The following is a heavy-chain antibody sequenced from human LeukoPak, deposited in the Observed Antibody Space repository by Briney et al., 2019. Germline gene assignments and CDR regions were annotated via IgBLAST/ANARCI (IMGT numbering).Heavy chain of an antibody. CDR2: VHYSGTT. J-gene: IGHJ3*02. CDR1: GGSISSSNYY. V-gene: IGHV4-39*02. CDR3: ARPDQRGYAYDYSAFNS. D-gene: IGHD3-16*01. Sequence: SETLSLTCTVSGGSISSSNYYWGWIRQPPGKGLEWIGSVHYSGTTDYYPSLKSRVTISVDTSKNHFSLKLNSVTAADTAVYYCARPDQRGYAYDYSAFNSWGLGTMVSVSS.